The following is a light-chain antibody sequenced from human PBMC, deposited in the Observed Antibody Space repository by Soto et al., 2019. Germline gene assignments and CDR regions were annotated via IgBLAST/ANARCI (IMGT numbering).Light chain of an antibody. Sequence: EIVLTQSPGTLSLSPGERATLSCRASQSVRSSYLAWYQQKPGQAPRLLIYAASNRVAGIPDRFSGSGSGTDFTLTISRLEPEDFAVYYCQQYGGSPGTFGQGTKVEIK. CDR2: AAS. V-gene: IGKV3-20*01. CDR1: QSVRSSY. CDR3: QQYGGSPGT. J-gene: IGKJ1*01.